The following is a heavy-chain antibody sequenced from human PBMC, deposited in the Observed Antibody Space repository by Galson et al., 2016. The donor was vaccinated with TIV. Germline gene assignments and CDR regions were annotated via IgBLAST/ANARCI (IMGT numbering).Heavy chain of an antibody. CDR3: AGVLDSSYSYGADV. CDR2: SYSDDRA. CDR1: GFSVRSSY. J-gene: IGHJ6*02. D-gene: IGHD2-15*01. Sequence: SLRLSCAASGFSVRSSYMTWVRQAPGKGLEWVSVSYSDDRASYADSVKGRFSISRDNSNNRVFLQMNGLRPGDTATYFCAGVLDSSYSYGADVWGQGTTVTVSS. V-gene: IGHV3-66*02.